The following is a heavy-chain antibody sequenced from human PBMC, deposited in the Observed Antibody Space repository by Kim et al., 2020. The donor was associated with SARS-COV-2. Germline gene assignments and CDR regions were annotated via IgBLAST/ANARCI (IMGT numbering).Heavy chain of an antibody. D-gene: IGHD2-15*01. CDR2: ISYDGSNK. CDR3: AKCELLQPLSMDV. Sequence: LSLTCAASGFTFSSYGMHWVRQAPGKGLEWVAVISYDGSNKYYADSVKGRFTISRDNSKNTLYLQMNSLRAEDTAVYYCAKCELLQPLSMDVWGQGTTVTVSS. J-gene: IGHJ6*02. V-gene: IGHV3-30*18. CDR1: GFTFSSYG.